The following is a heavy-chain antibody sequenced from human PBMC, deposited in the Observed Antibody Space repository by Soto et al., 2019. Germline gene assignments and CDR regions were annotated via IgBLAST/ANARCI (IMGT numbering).Heavy chain of an antibody. CDR3: ARDYCGGDCYLLYYYYYMDV. J-gene: IGHJ6*03. CDR1: GFTFSSYS. CDR2: ISSSSSTI. V-gene: IGHV3-48*01. Sequence: GGSLRLSCAASGFTFSSYSMNWVRQAPGKGLEWVSYISSSSSTIYYADSVKGRFTISRDNAKNSLYLQMNSLRAEDTAVYYCARDYCGGDCYLLYYYYYMDVWGKGTTVTVSS. D-gene: IGHD2-21*01.